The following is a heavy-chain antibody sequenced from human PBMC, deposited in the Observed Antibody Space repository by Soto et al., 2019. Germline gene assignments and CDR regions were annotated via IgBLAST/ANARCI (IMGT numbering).Heavy chain of an antibody. V-gene: IGHV3-21*06. CDR1: GVSCTIKS. CDR2: ISSTTNYI. J-gene: IGHJ4*02. Sequence: LKRSCADLGVSCTIKSMNWVRQAPGKGLEWVSSISSTTNYIYYGDSMKGRFTISRDNAKNSLYLEMNSLRAEDTAVYYCARESEDLTSNFDYWGQGTLVTVSS. CDR3: ARESEDLTSNFDY.